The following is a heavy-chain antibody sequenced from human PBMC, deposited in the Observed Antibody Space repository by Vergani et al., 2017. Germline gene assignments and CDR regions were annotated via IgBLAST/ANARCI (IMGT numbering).Heavy chain of an antibody. Sequence: QVQLQQWGAGLLKPSETLSLTCAVYGGSISSGGYYWSWIRQHPGKGLEWIGYIYYSGSTYYNPSLKSRVTISVDTSKNQFSLKLSSVTAADTAVYYCARDLSRDYYYGMDVWGQGTTVTVSS. CDR2: IYYSGST. D-gene: IGHD3-10*01. CDR1: GGSISSGGYY. J-gene: IGHJ6*02. V-gene: IGHV4-31*11. CDR3: ARDLSRDYYYGMDV.